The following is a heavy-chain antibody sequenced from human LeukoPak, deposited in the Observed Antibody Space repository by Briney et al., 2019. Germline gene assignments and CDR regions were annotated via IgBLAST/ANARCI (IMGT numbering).Heavy chain of an antibody. Sequence: SETLSLTCTVSGGSMTTHHWNWIRQTPGKGLEWIGYVFDSGRTKENPSLKSRVTLSVDTSKNQFSLKLSSVTAADTAVYYCARSSTLYYYMDVWGKGTTVTVSS. CDR1: GGSMTTHH. CDR3: ARSSTLYYYMDV. V-gene: IGHV4-59*11. J-gene: IGHJ6*03. CDR2: VFDSGRT.